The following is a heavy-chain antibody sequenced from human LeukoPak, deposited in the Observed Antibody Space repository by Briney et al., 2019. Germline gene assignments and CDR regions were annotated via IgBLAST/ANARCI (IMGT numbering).Heavy chain of an antibody. CDR2: IYYSGST. J-gene: IGHJ4*02. D-gene: IGHD6-6*01. CDR3: ARRAPSIAARRGEFDY. Sequence: SETLSLTCAVSGGSISNSNYHWGWIRQPPGKGLEWIGSIYYSGSTYYNPSLKSRVTISVDTSKNQFSLKLSSVTAADTAVYYCARRAPSIAARRGEFDYWGQGTLVTVSS. CDR1: GGSISNSNYH. V-gene: IGHV4-39*01.